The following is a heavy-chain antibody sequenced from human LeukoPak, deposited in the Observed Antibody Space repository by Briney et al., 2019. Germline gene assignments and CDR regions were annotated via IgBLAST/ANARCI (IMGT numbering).Heavy chain of an antibody. CDR1: GGSISSSNW. D-gene: IGHD3-22*01. Sequence: SETLSLTCAVSGGSISSSNWWSWVRQPPGKGLEWIGEIYHSGSTNYNPSLKSRVTISVDKSKNQFSLKLSSVTAADTAVYYCARVHFYYDSSGYPAHWGQGTLVTVSS. CDR3: ARVHFYYDSSGYPAH. J-gene: IGHJ4*02. V-gene: IGHV4-4*02. CDR2: IYHSGST.